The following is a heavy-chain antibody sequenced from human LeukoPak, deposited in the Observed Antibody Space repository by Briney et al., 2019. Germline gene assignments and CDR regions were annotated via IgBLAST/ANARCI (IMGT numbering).Heavy chain of an antibody. CDR3: ARRLSGRGGYYFDS. Sequence: ASVKVSCKASGYSFTNYYIHWVRQAPGQGPEWMGMIDPSGGSTKYAQKFQGRVSMTRDTSTSTGYMELTSLISEDTAMYYCARRLSGRGGYYFDSWGQGTLVTVSS. CDR2: IDPSGGST. D-gene: IGHD2-15*01. CDR1: GYSFTNYY. J-gene: IGHJ4*02. V-gene: IGHV1-46*01.